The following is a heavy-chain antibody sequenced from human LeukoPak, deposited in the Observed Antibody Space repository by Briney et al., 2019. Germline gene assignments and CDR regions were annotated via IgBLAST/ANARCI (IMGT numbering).Heavy chain of an antibody. CDR1: GSSFTSYW. CDR2: IYPGDSDT. J-gene: IGHJ5*02. Sequence: GESLKISCKGSGSSFTSYWIGWVRQMPGKGLEWMGIIYPGDSDTRYSPSFQGQVTISADKSISTAYLQWSSLKASDTAMYYCARLGSGVVVPAAIKYNWFDPWGQGTLVTVSS. V-gene: IGHV5-51*01. CDR3: ARLGSGVVVPAAIKYNWFDP. D-gene: IGHD2-2*02.